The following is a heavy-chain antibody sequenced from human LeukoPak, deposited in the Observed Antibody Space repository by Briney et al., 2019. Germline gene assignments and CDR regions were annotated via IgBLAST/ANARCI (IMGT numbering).Heavy chain of an antibody. CDR2: INSDGSST. CDR3: ARGLPNYYGMDV. V-gene: IGHV3-74*01. J-gene: IGHJ6*02. Sequence: GGSLRLSCAASGFTFSSYWMHWVRQAPGKGLVWVSRINSDGSSTSYADSVKGRFTISRDNAKNTLYLQMNSLRTEDTAVYYCARGLPNYYGMDVWGQGTTVTVSS. CDR1: GFTFSSYW.